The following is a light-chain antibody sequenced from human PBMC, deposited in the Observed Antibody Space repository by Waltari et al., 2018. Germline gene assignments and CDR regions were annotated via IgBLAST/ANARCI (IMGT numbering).Light chain of an antibody. CDR1: QSVSRT. Sequence: EIVLTQSPGTLSLSPGDRATLSCRASQSVSRTLAWYQQKPGQAPRLLIYGASSRATGIPDRVSCSGSGTDLSLTISRLEPEDFAVYYCQKYGTLPATFGQGTKVEIK. CDR2: GAS. V-gene: IGKV3-20*01. J-gene: IGKJ1*01. CDR3: QKYGTLPAT.